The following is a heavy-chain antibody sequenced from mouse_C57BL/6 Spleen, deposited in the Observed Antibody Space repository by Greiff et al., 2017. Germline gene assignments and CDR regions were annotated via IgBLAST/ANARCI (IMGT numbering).Heavy chain of an antibody. CDR1: GYTFTSYW. CDR3: ARRGRSYDWYVEV. J-gene: IGHJ1*03. V-gene: IGHV1-59*01. Sequence: QVQLQQPGAELVRPGTSVKLSCKASGYTFTSYWMNWVKQRPGQGLEWIGVIDPSDGYTNYNQKFKCKATLTVDTSSSTAYMQLSSLTSEDAAVDYCARRGRSYDWYVEVWGTGTTVTVSS. D-gene: IGHD1-1*01. CDR2: IDPSDGYT.